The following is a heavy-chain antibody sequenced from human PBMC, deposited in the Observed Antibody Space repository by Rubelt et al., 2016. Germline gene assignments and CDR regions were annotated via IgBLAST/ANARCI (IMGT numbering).Heavy chain of an antibody. CDR3: ARGAGDDFWSAHPDY. Sequence: GGSLTLSCATSGYSFSSYSMNWVRQTPGKGLEWLSHIGIVNSLIDYADSVKGRFTISRDNSKNTVFLQMNSLTGEDTAVYYCARGAGDDFWSAHPDYWGQGTLVTVSS. D-gene: IGHD3-3*01. CDR1: GYSFSSYS. V-gene: IGHV3-48*01. CDR2: IGIVNSLI. J-gene: IGHJ4*02.